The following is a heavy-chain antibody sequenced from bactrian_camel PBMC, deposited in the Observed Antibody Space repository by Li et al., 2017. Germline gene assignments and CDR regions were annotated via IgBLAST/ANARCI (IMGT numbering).Heavy chain of an antibody. CDR2: ISTGGGYK. CDR3: TATPPFVGGWHY. CDR1: GYAYGTRC. V-gene: IGHV3S40*01. Sequence: VQLVESGGGSVQAGRSLRLSCTASGYAYGTRCMGWFRQAPGTEREGVATISTGGGYKVYADSVKGRFTISQDYGKNTVYLDLNSLKPEDTAMYYCTATPPFVGGWHYWGQGTQVTVS. J-gene: IGHJ4*01. D-gene: IGHD1*01.